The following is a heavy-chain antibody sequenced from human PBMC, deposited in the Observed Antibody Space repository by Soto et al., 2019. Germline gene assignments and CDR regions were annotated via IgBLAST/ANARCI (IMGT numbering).Heavy chain of an antibody. Sequence: SETLSLTCTVSGGSISSDYWSWIRQPPGKGLEWIGYIYYSGSTTYNASLKSRVTISIDTSKNQVSLKLSSVTAADTAVYYCARRQVIAGRLQSVDYWGQGTLVTVS. CDR2: IYYSGST. J-gene: IGHJ4*02. D-gene: IGHD3-16*02. V-gene: IGHV4-59*08. CDR3: ARRQVIAGRLQSVDY. CDR1: GGSISSDY.